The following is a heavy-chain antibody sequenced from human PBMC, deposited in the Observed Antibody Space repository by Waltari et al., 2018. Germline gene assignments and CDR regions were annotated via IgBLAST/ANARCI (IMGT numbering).Heavy chain of an antibody. CDR2: SSWNSGSI. D-gene: IGHD6-13*01. V-gene: IGHV3-9*03. J-gene: IGHJ4*02. CDR3: AKDNSEGGFDY. Sequence: EVQLVESGGGLVQPGRSLRLSCAASGFTFDDYAMHWVRQAPGKGLEVVSGSSWNSGSICYADSVKGRFTISRDNAKNSLYLQMNSLRAEDMALYYCAKDNSEGGFDYWGQGTLVIVSS. CDR1: GFTFDDYA.